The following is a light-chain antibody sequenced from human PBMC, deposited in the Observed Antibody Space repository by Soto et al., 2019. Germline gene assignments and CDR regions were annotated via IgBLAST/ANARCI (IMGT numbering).Light chain of an antibody. V-gene: IGLV2-14*01. J-gene: IGLJ1*01. Sequence: QSARTQPASVSGSPGQSITISCTGTSSDVGGYNYVSWYQQHPGKAPKLIIYEVSNRPSGVSNRFSGSKSGNTASLTISGRQAEDESDYSCNSYTSKSTGVFGTGTKVTVL. CDR1: SSDVGGYNY. CDR2: EVS. CDR3: NSYTSKSTGV.